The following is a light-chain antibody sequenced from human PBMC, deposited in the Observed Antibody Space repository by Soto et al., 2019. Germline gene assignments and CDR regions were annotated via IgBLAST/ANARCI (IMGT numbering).Light chain of an antibody. Sequence: EIVLTQSPATLSLSPGERATLSCGASQSITANFLAWYQQKPGLAPRLLIYDVSSRATGIPDRFSGSGSGTDFTLTISGLEPEDFAVYYCQHYGSSLWTFGQGTRVEIK. CDR2: DVS. V-gene: IGKV3D-20*01. CDR3: QHYGSSLWT. J-gene: IGKJ1*01. CDR1: QSITANF.